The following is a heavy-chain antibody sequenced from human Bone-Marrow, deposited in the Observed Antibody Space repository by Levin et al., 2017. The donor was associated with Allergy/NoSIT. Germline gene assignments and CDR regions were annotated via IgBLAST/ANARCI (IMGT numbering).Heavy chain of an antibody. CDR2: IYYSGST. V-gene: IGHV4-31*03. D-gene: IGHD3-10*01. J-gene: IGHJ6*04. CDR3: ARYYDGSGSYLDV. Sequence: SETLSLTCTVSGGSISSGGYYWSWIRQHPGKGMEWIGYIYYSGSTYYNPSLKSRVTISVDTSKNQFSLKLSSVTAADTAVYYCARYYDGSGSYLDVWGKGTTVTVSS. CDR1: GGSISSGGYY.